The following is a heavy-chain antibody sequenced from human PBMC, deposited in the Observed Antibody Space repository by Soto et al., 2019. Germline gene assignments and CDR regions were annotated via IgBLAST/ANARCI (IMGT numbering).Heavy chain of an antibody. V-gene: IGHV1-18*01. CDR1: GYTFTSYG. Sequence: QVPLVQSGAEVKKPGASVKVSCKASGYTFTSYGISWVRQAPGQGLEWMGWISAYNGNTNYAQKLQGRVTMTTDTSTSTAYMELRSMRSDDTAVYYCARFRVHCGGDCYSLDYWGQGTLVTVSS. CDR3: ARFRVHCGGDCYSLDY. D-gene: IGHD2-21*02. CDR2: ISAYNGNT. J-gene: IGHJ4*02.